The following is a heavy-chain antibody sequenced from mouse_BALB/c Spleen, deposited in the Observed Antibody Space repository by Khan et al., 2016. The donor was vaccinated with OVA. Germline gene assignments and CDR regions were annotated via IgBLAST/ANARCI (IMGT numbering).Heavy chain of an antibody. CDR3: ASELGRYYALDY. CDR1: GYSITSDYA. D-gene: IGHD4-1*01. CDR2: ISYSGST. V-gene: IGHV3-2*02. Sequence: EVQLQESGPGLVKPSQSLSLTCTVTGYSITSDYAWNWIRQFPGNKLKWMGYISYSGSTTYNPSLTSRISITRDTSKDQFFLQLKSVTSEDTATYYCASELGRYYALDYWGQGTSVTVSS. J-gene: IGHJ4*01.